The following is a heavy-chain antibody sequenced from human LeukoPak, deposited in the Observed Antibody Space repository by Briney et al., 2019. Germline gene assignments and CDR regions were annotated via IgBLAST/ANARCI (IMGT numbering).Heavy chain of an antibody. Sequence: ASVKVSCKASGGTFSSYAISWVRQAPGQGLEWMGGIIPIFGTANYAQKFQGRVTITTDESTSTAYMELSSLRSEDTAVYYCASAPPEIVGGNYWGQGTLVTVSS. CDR3: ASAPPEIVGGNY. J-gene: IGHJ4*02. CDR2: IIPIFGTA. V-gene: IGHV1-69*05. D-gene: IGHD1-26*01. CDR1: GGTFSSYA.